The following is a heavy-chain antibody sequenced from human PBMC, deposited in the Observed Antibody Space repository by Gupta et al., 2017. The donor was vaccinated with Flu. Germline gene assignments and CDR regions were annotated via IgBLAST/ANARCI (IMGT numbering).Heavy chain of an antibody. CDR2: ISAYNGNT. Sequence: QVQLVQSGAEVKKPGASVKVSCKASGYTFTSYGISWVRQAPGQGLEWMGWISAYNGNTNYAQKLQGRVTMTTDTSTSTAYMELRSLRSDDTAVYYCARAQAALRYFDWSNWFDPWGQGTLVTVSS. CDR3: ARAQAALRYFDWSNWFDP. J-gene: IGHJ5*02. CDR1: GYTFTSYG. V-gene: IGHV1-18*01. D-gene: IGHD3-9*01.